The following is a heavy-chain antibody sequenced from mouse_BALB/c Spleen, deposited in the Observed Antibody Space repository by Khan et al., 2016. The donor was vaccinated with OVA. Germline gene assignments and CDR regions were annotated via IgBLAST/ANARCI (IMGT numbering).Heavy chain of an antibody. CDR3: ARGNYYGYAMDY. Sequence: EVQLQESGPGLVKPSQSLSLTCTVTGYSITSNYAWNWIRQFPGNKLEWMGYISYSGTTSYNPSLKSRISITRDTSKHQFFLQLNSVTTADTATYYCARGNYYGYAMDYWGQGTSVTVSS. CDR1: GYSITSNYA. J-gene: IGHJ4*01. CDR2: ISYSGTT. V-gene: IGHV3-2*02. D-gene: IGHD1-1*01.